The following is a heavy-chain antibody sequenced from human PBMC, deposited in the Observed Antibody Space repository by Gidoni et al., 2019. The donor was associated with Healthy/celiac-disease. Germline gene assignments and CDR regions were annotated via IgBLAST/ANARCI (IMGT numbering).Heavy chain of an antibody. V-gene: IGHV3-23*01. CDR2: ISGSGGST. CDR1: GFTFRSYA. J-gene: IGHJ4*02. Sequence: EVQLSASGGGLVHPGGSLRLSCAASGFTFRSYAMSWVRQAPGKGLEWVSAISGSGGSTYYADSVKGRFTISRDNSKNTLYLQMNSLRAEDTAVYYCAKRRVVQGVTTFDYWGQGTLVTVSS. D-gene: IGHD3-10*01. CDR3: AKRRVVQGVTTFDY.